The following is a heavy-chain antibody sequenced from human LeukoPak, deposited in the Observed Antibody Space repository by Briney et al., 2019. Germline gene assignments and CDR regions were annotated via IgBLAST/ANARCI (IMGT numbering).Heavy chain of an antibody. Sequence: GGSLRLSCAASGFTFSSYAMHWVRQAPGKGLEWVAVISYDGSNKYYADSVKGRFTISRDNSKNTLYLQMNSLRAEDTAVYYCARDLGDILTGYCYFDYWGQGTLVTVSS. V-gene: IGHV3-30-3*01. CDR3: ARDLGDILTGYCYFDY. CDR2: ISYDGSNK. D-gene: IGHD3-9*01. J-gene: IGHJ4*02. CDR1: GFTFSSYA.